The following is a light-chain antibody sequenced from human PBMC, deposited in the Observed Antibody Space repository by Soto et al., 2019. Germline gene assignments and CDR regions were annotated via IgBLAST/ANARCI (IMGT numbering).Light chain of an antibody. CDR1: TGAVTSGYY. Sequence: QAVVTQEPSLTASPGGTVTLTCASSTGAVTSGYYPNWFQQKPGQAPRVLIYRTSNKHSWTPARFSGSLLGGKAALTLSGVQPEDEAEYYCLLYYGGAYVFGTGTKVTVL. V-gene: IGLV7-43*01. J-gene: IGLJ1*01. CDR3: LLYYGGAYV. CDR2: RTS.